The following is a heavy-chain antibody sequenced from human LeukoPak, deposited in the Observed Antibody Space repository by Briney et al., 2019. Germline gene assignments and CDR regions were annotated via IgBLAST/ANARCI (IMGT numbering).Heavy chain of an antibody. J-gene: IGHJ6*02. CDR3: ARIGVGKYYDFWSGHPPYYYYGMDV. CDR2: INYSGTT. V-gene: IGHV4-34*01. CDR1: GASLRGYH. D-gene: IGHD3-3*01. Sequence: PSETLSLTCAIYGASLRGYHWSWIRQSPGKGLEWIGSINYSGTTTYNPSLKSRVTMSADTSKNQFSLKLSSVTAADTAVYYCARIGVGKYYDFWSGHPPYYYYGMDVWGQGTTVTVSS.